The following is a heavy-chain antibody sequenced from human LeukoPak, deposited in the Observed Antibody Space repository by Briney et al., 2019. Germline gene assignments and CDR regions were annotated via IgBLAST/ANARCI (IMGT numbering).Heavy chain of an antibody. CDR2: IIPIFGTA. CDR3: ARAAPGRDGGDEFDY. V-gene: IGHV1-69*06. J-gene: IGHJ4*02. CDR1: GGTFSSYA. Sequence: ASVKVSCKASGGTFSSYAISWVRQAHGQGLEWMGGIIPIFGTANYAQKFQGRVTITADKSTSTAYMELSSLRSEDTAVYYCARAAPGRDGGDEFDYWGQGTLVTVSS. D-gene: IGHD2-21*02.